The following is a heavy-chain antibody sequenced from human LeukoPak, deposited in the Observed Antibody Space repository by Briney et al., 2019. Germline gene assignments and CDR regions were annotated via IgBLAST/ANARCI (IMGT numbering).Heavy chain of an antibody. Sequence: SVKVSCKASGGTFSSYAISWVRQAPGQGLEWMGRIIPILGIANYAQKFQGRVTITADKSTSTAYMELSSLRSEDTAAYYCARVDTAMVIDYWGQGTLVTVSS. D-gene: IGHD5-18*01. CDR3: ARVDTAMVIDY. CDR1: GGTFSSYA. J-gene: IGHJ4*02. V-gene: IGHV1-69*04. CDR2: IIPILGIA.